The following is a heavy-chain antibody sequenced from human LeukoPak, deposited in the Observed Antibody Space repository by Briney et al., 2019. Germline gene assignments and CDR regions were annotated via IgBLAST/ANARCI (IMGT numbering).Heavy chain of an antibody. J-gene: IGHJ6*02. Sequence: GGSLRLSCAASGFTFSSYDMHWVRQATGKGLEWVSAIGTAGDTYYPGSVKGRFTISRENAKNSLYLQMNSLRAEDTAVYYCARGPYYYYCGMDVWGQGTTVTVSS. CDR3: ARGPYYYYCGMDV. V-gene: IGHV3-13*01. CDR1: GFTFSSYD. CDR2: IGTAGDT.